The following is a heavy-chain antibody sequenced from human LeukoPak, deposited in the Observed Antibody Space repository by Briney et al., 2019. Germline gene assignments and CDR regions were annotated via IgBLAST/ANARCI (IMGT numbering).Heavy chain of an antibody. D-gene: IGHD2-2*01. CDR2: ISGSGGST. V-gene: IGHV3-23*01. CDR1: GFTFSSYA. J-gene: IGHJ5*02. CDR3: AKDRHAPGRYCSSTTCFPFDP. Sequence: GGSLRLSCAASGFTFSSYAMSWVRQAPGKGLEWVSAISGSGGSTYYADSVKGRFTISRDNSKNTLYLQMNSLRAEDTAVYYCAKDRHAPGRYCSSTTCFPFDPWGQGTLVTVSS.